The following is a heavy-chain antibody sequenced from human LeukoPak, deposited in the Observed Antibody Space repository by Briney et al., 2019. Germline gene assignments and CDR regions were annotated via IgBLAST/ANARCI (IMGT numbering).Heavy chain of an antibody. CDR1: GYTFTSYA. D-gene: IGHD3-10*01. Sequence: ASVKVSCKASGYTFTSYAMHWVRQAPGQRLEWMGWINAGNGNTKYSQKFQGRVTITRDTSASTAYMELSSLRSEDTAVYYCARDMTMVRGVIAYWGQGTPVTVSS. J-gene: IGHJ4*02. CDR3: ARDMTMVRGVIAY. V-gene: IGHV1-3*01. CDR2: INAGNGNT.